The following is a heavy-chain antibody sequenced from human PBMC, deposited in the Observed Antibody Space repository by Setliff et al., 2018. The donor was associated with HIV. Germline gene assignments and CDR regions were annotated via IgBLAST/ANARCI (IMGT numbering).Heavy chain of an antibody. J-gene: IGHJ6*02. CDR3: ARDDSNYRQHGMDV. Sequence: GGSLRLSCAASGFTFSSYSMNWVRQAPGKGLEWVSYISSSSSTIYYADSVKGRFTISRDNAKNSLYLQMNSLRPEDTAVYYCARDDSNYRQHGMDVWGQGTLVTVSS. D-gene: IGHD4-4*01. V-gene: IGHV3-48*01. CDR1: GFTFSSYS. CDR2: ISSSSSTI.